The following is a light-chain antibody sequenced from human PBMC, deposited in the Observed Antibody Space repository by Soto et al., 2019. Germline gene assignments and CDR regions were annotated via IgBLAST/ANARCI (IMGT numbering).Light chain of an antibody. V-gene: IGKV3-11*01. CDR1: QSVSGY. Sequence: EIVLTQSPDTLSLSPGERATLSCRASQSVSGYLGWYQQKPGQAPRLLIYDASNRAYGVPARFRGSGSGTNFTLTISSMQPDDFATYYCQHYNSYSVTFGQGTKVDLK. J-gene: IGKJ1*01. CDR2: DAS. CDR3: QHYNSYSVT.